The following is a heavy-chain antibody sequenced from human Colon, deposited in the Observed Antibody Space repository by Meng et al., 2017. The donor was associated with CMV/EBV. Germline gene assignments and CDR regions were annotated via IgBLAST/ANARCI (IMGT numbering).Heavy chain of an antibody. CDR1: GYTFTTYW. J-gene: IGHJ3*02. D-gene: IGHD1-26*01. CDR2: IYPGDSDT. V-gene: IGHV5-51*01. Sequence: GGSQRLSCKGSGYTFTTYWIAWVRQMPGKGLEWMGIIYPGDSDTRYSPSFQGQVTISADKSISTAYLQWSSLKASDTAVYYCARLRRVGASRGAFHIWGQGTMVTVSS. CDR3: ARLRRVGASRGAFHI.